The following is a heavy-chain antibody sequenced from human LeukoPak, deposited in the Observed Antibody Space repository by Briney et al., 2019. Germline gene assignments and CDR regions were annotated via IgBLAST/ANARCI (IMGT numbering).Heavy chain of an antibody. V-gene: IGHV4-39*01. Sequence: SETLSLACTVSDGSISSNNYYWAWIRQPPGKGLEWIGSHFYSGRTYYNPSLKSRVTISVDTSKNQFSLKLSSVTAADTAAYYCARHYPCGGDCYSGYYFDYWGQGTLVTVSS. CDR3: ARHYPCGGDCYSGYYFDY. J-gene: IGHJ4*02. D-gene: IGHD2-21*02. CDR2: HFYSGRT. CDR1: DGSISSNNYY.